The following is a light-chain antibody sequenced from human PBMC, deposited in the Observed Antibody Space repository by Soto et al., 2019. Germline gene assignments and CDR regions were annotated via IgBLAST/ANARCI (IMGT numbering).Light chain of an antibody. J-gene: IGKJ2*01. CDR2: GAS. Sequence: EIVLTQSPGTLSLSPGERATLSCRASQSVSSSYLAWYQQKPGQAPRLLIYGASSRATGIQDRFSGSGSGTDFTLTISRLEPEDFAVYYCQQYGSSLYTFGRGTKLEIK. CDR3: QQYGSSLYT. V-gene: IGKV3-20*01. CDR1: QSVSSSY.